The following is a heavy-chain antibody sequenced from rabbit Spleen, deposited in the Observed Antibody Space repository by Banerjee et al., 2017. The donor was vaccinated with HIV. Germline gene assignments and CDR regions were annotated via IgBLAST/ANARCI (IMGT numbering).Heavy chain of an antibody. CDR2: IAGGSSGST. Sequence: QSLEESGGGLVKPGASLTLTCKASGFSFNSDYDMCWVRQAPGKGLEWIACIAGGSSGSTYSATWAKGRFTISKTSSTTVTLQMTSLTAADTATYFCARDVGTSFSTYGMDLWGQGTLVTVS. CDR1: GFSFNSDYD. V-gene: IGHV1S40*01. CDR3: ARDVGTSFSTYGMDL. D-gene: IGHD8-1*01. J-gene: IGHJ6*01.